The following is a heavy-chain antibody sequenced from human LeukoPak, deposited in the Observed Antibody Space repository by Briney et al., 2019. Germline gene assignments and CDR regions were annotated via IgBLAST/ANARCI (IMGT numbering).Heavy chain of an antibody. Sequence: GGSLRLSCAASGFTFNTYTMNWVRQAPGKGLEWVSYISGSSGIIDYADSVRGRFTISRDNAKSSLYLQMNSLRAEDTAVYYCARGTMASDFWGQGTLVTVSS. D-gene: IGHD3-10*01. CDR2: ISGSSGII. V-gene: IGHV3-48*01. J-gene: IGHJ4*02. CDR3: ARGTMASDF. CDR1: GFTFNTYT.